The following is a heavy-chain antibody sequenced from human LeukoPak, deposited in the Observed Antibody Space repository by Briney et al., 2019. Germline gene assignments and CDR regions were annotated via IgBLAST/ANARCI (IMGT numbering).Heavy chain of an antibody. J-gene: IGHJ4*02. CDR3: ARWNAVTTSIDH. D-gene: IGHD4-17*01. CDR1: GGTLNSFY. Sequence: NPSETLSLTCIVSGGTLNSFYWSWIRQPPGRGLEWIGYVYYTGSTTYNPSLKSRLTMTADTSHNQFSLRLISVTAADTAVYYCARWNAVTTSIDHWGQGILVAVSS. CDR2: VYYTGST. V-gene: IGHV4-59*08.